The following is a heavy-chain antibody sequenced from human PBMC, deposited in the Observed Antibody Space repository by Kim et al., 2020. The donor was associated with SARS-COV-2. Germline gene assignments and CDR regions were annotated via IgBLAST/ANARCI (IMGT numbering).Heavy chain of an antibody. J-gene: IGHJ1*01. CDR3: AKVTSGGSGWFEYFQH. D-gene: IGHD6-19*01. V-gene: IGHV3-23*01. Sequence: GGSLRLSCAASGFTFNNYAMSWVRQAPGKGLEWVSGISDSGGSTEYADSVKGRFSISRDNSKNTLYLHMESLRAEDTAVYYCAKVTSGGSGWFEYFQHWGQGALVTVSS. CDR1: GFTFNNYA. CDR2: ISDSGGST.